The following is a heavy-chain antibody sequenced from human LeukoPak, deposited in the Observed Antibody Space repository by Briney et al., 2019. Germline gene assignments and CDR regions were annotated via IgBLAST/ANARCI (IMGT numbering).Heavy chain of an antibody. D-gene: IGHD2-2*01. CDR2: INPSGGST. CDR1: GYTFTSYY. Sequence: ASVKVSCKASGYTFTSYYTHWVRQAPGQGLEWMGIINPSGGSTSYAQKFQGRVTMTRDTSTSTVYMELSSLRSEDTAVYYCASIPAAYHDRAYWGQGTLVTVSS. V-gene: IGHV1-46*03. J-gene: IGHJ4*02. CDR3: ASIPAAYHDRAY.